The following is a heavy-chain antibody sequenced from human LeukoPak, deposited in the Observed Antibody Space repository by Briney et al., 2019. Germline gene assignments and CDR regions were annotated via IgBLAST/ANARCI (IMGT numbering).Heavy chain of an antibody. J-gene: IGHJ4*02. CDR3: AGYYRSSWYGDGFDY. Sequence: PGGSLRLSCAASGFTFSSYAMSWVRQAPGKGLEWVSAISGSGGSTYYADSVKGRFTISRDNSKNTLYLQMNSLRAEDTAVYYCAGYYRSSWYGDGFDYWGQGTLVTVSS. D-gene: IGHD6-13*01. CDR1: GFTFSSYA. CDR2: ISGSGGST. V-gene: IGHV3-23*01.